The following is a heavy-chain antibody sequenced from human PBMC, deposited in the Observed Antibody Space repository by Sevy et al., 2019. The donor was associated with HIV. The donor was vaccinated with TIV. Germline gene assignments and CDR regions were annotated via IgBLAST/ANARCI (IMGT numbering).Heavy chain of an antibody. D-gene: IGHD2-21*02. CDR1: GFTFSTYA. Sequence: GGSLRLSCAASGFTFSTYAVSWVRQAPGKGLEWVAALNGDRTYYAGSVKGRYTISRDNPKNTVYLQANSLRVEDTALYYCVKEETAPYFDCWGQGTLVTVSS. CDR3: VKEETAPYFDC. CDR2: LNGDRT. J-gene: IGHJ4*02. V-gene: IGHV3-23*05.